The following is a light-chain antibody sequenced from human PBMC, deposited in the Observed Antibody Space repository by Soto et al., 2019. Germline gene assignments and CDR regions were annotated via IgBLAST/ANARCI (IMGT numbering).Light chain of an antibody. J-gene: IGKJ1*01. CDR2: GAS. Sequence: EIVLTQSPGTLSLSPGEGGTLSCRASQSVNSKYLAWYQQRPGQAPRLLIYGASNRATGISDRFSAIGSGTNFTLTISRLESEDFTVSYCKLYSRSPGTFGQGTKVEIK. CDR3: KLYSRSPGT. CDR1: QSVNSKY. V-gene: IGKV3-20*01.